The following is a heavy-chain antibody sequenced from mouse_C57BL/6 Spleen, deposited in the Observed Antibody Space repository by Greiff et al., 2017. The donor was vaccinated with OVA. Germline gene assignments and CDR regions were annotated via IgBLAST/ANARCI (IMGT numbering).Heavy chain of an antibody. Sequence: EVKVVESGGDLVKPGGSLKLSCAASGFTFSSYGMSWVRQTPDKRLEWVATISSGGSYTYYPDSVKGRFTISRDNAKNTLYLQMSSLKSEDTAMYYCARPYSNYEGAWFAYWGQGTLVTVSA. CDR2: ISSGGSYT. J-gene: IGHJ3*01. V-gene: IGHV5-6*01. D-gene: IGHD2-5*01. CDR1: GFTFSSYG. CDR3: ARPYSNYEGAWFAY.